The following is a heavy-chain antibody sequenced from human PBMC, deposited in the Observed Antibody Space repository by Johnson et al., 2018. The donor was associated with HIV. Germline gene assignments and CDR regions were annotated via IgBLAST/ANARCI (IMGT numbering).Heavy chain of an antibody. Sequence: QVQLVESGGGVVQPGRSLRLSCAASGFTFNSYGMHWVRQAPGKGLEWVAVIWYDGSNKYYADSVKGRFTISRDNAKNTLYVQMNSLRVEDTAVYYCAREGSSGYYDAFDIWGQGTMVTVSS. V-gene: IGHV3-33*08. CDR3: AREGSSGYYDAFDI. CDR1: GFTFNSYG. CDR2: IWYDGSNK. J-gene: IGHJ3*02. D-gene: IGHD3-22*01.